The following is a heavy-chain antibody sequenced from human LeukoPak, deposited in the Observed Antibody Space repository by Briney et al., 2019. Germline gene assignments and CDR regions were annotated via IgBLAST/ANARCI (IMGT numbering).Heavy chain of an antibody. CDR1: GDSISSYY. CDR2: IYYSGNT. V-gene: IGHV4-59*01. Sequence: KPSETLSLTCSVSGDSISSYYWSWIRQPPGKGLEWIGYIYYSGNTNYNPSLKSRVTISEDTSKNQFSLKLSSVNDADTAVYYCARYVSGSFFAFDIWGQGTMVTVSS. D-gene: IGHD3-10*01. J-gene: IGHJ3*02. CDR3: ARYVSGSFFAFDI.